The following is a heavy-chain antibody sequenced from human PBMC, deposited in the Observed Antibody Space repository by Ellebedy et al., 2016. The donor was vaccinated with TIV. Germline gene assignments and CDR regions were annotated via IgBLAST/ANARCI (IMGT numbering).Heavy chain of an antibody. CDR3: ARVARSTVALRDYYFDY. D-gene: IGHD6-19*01. CDR1: GGSISSSSYY. Sequence: SEILSLTCTVSGGSISSSSYYWGWIRQPPGKGLEWIGSIYYSGSTNYNPSLKSRVTISVDTSKNQFSLKLSSVTAADTAVYYCARVARSTVALRDYYFDYWGQGTLVTVSS. CDR2: IYYSGST. J-gene: IGHJ4*02. V-gene: IGHV4-39*07.